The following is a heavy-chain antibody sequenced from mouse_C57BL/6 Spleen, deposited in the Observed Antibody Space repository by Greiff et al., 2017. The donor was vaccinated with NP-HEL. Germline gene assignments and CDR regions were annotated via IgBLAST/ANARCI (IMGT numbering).Heavy chain of an antibody. CDR2: ILPGSGST. Sequence: QVQLKESGAELMKPGASVKLSCKATGYTFTGYWIEWVKQRPGHGLEWIGEILPGSGSTNYNEKFKGKAPFTADTSSNTAYMQHSILTTEDSANYYCARGGLRRRYYFDDWGQGTTLTVSS. D-gene: IGHD2-4*01. CDR3: ARGGLRRRYYFDD. V-gene: IGHV1-9*01. J-gene: IGHJ2*01. CDR1: GYTFTGYW.